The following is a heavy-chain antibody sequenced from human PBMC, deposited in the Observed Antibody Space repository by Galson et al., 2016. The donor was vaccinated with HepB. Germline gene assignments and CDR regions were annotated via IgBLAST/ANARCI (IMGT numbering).Heavy chain of an antibody. J-gene: IGHJ6*04. CDR2: IETAGDT. CDR3: ARGKSLLTMPWNYGLDV. Sequence: SLRLSCAASGFTFSIHDMHWVRQAPGKGLEWVSAIETAGDTYYPDSVKGRFTTSRENAKNSLYLQMNSLRAGDTAVYYCARGKSLLTMPWNYGLDVWGKGTRSASPQ. CDR1: GFTFSIHD. V-gene: IGHV3-13*01. D-gene: IGHD4/OR15-4a*01.